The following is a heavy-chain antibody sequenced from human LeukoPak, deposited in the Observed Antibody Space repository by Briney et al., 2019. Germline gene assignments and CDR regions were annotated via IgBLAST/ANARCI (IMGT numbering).Heavy chain of an antibody. CDR1: GFTFSSYA. V-gene: IGHV3-23*01. Sequence: PGGSLRLSCAASGFTFSSYAMSWVRQAPGKGLEWVSAISGSGGSTYYADSVKGRFTISRGNSKNTLYLQMNSLRAEDTAVYYCANGGVLRYFDWLLPFDYWGQGTLVTVSS. D-gene: IGHD3-9*01. CDR3: ANGGVLRYFDWLLPFDY. J-gene: IGHJ4*02. CDR2: ISGSGGST.